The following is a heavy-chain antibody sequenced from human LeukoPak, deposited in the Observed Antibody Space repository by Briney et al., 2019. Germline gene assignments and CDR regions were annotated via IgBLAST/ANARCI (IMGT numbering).Heavy chain of an antibody. CDR1: GGSLSSYY. V-gene: IGHV4-59*01. J-gene: IGHJ4*02. CDR2: NYYSDNI. Sequence: SETLSLTCTVSGGSLSSYYWSWIRQPPAKGLEWVGYNYYSDNINSHPSLKSRVIKSVSTSKNQLPLKLSSATAADTAVDCCARDRWDSSGYYSLDSWGQGTLVTVSS. CDR3: ARDRWDSSGYYSLDS. D-gene: IGHD3-22*01.